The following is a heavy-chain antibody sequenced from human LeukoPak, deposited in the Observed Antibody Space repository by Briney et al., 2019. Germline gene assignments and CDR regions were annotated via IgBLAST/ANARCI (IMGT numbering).Heavy chain of an antibody. CDR3: VRVDNGGNYFDY. CDR1: GGSISSYY. CDR2: ICTSGST. D-gene: IGHD4-23*01. V-gene: IGHV4-4*07. Sequence: SETLSLTCTVSGGSISSYYWSWIRQPAGKGLEWIGRICTSGSTNYNPSLKSRLTISADTSKNQFSLRLSSVTTADTAVYYCVRVDNGGNYFDYWGQGTLVTVSS. J-gene: IGHJ4*02.